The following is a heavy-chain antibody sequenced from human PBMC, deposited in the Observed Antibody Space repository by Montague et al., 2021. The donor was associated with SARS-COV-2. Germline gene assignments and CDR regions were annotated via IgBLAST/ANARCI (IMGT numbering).Heavy chain of an antibody. CDR2: VYYSRST. Sequence: SETLSLTCTVSGDSFSHDFWTWIRQPPGKGLEWIGYVYYSRSTSYNPSLKSRVSIAVDTSKNQFSLSLSTVTAADTAVYYCVRDPAPSGSGTFYDYWGQGTLVAVSS. J-gene: IGHJ4*02. CDR3: VRDPAPSGSGTFYDY. CDR1: GDSFSHDF. D-gene: IGHD1-26*01. V-gene: IGHV4-59*01.